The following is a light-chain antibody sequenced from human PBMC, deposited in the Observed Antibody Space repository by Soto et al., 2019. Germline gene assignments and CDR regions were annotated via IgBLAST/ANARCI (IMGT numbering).Light chain of an antibody. CDR1: QSISSW. Sequence: IKMTQSPSTLSASVGDRVTIPCRASQSISSWLAWYQQKPGKAPKLLIYDASSLESGVPSRFSGSGSGTEFALTISSLQPDDFAAYYCQQYNSYWTFGQGTKVDIK. V-gene: IGKV1-5*01. CDR3: QQYNSYWT. J-gene: IGKJ1*01. CDR2: DAS.